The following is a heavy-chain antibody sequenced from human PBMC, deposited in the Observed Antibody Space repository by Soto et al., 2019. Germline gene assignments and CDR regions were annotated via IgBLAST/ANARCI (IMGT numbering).Heavy chain of an antibody. CDR2: ISSNSNYI. V-gene: IGHV3-21*01. Sequence: GGSLRLSCAGSGFTSSSYSMNWVRQAPGKGLEWVSSISSNSNYIYNADSVKGRFTISRDNARNSLFLQMHSLRAEDTAVYYCARDWGEYIRFDASDIWAQGTMVTVSS. J-gene: IGHJ3*02. CDR3: ARDWGEYIRFDASDI. D-gene: IGHD4-17*01. CDR1: GFTSSSYS.